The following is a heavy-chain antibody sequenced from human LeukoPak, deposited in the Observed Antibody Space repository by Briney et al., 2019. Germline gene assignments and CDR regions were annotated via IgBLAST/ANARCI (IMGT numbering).Heavy chain of an antibody. Sequence: GGSLRLSCAVSGFTVSSNYFSWVRQAPGKGLEWVSVIYTEGTTYYADSVKGRFIISRDNSKNTVYLQMNSLRVEDSAVYYCASEGDWGQGTLVTVSS. D-gene: IGHD3-16*01. CDR2: IYTEGTT. J-gene: IGHJ4*02. CDR3: ASEGD. V-gene: IGHV3-66*02. CDR1: GFTVSSNY.